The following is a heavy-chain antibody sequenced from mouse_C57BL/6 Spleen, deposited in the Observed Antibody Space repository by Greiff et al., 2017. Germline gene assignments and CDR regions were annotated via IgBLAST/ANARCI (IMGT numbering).Heavy chain of an antibody. V-gene: IGHV1-62-2*01. CDR3: ASHEKADYGNYPFAY. J-gene: IGHJ3*01. CDR1: GYTFTEYT. CDR2: FYPGSGSI. Sequence: VQLQQSGAELVKPGASVKLSCKASGYTFTEYTIHWVKQRYGQGLEWIGWFYPGSGSIKYNEKFKDKATLTGDKYSSTVYMELSRLTSEDSAVYFDASHEKADYGNYPFAYWGQGTLVTVSA. D-gene: IGHD2-1*01.